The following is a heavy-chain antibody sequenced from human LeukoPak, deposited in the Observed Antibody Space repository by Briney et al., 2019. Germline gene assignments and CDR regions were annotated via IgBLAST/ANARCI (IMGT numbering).Heavy chain of an antibody. CDR3: AVGYCSSPSCFWFDP. J-gene: IGHJ5*02. CDR1: GGTFSSYA. D-gene: IGHD2-2*03. CDR2: SIPIFGTA. V-gene: IGHV1-69*05. Sequence: SVKVSCKASGGTFSSYAISWVRQAPGQGLEWMGGSIPIFGTANYAQKFQGRVTITTDESTSTAYMELSSLRSEDTAVYDCAVGYCSSPSCFWFDPWGQGTLVTVSS.